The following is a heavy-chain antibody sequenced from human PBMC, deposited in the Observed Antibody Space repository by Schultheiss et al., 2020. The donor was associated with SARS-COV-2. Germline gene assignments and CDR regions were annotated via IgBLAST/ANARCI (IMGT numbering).Heavy chain of an antibody. Sequence: SETLSLTCAVYGGSFSGYYWSWIRQPPGKGLEWIGEINHSGSTNYNPSLKSRVTISVDTSKNQFSLKLSSVTAADTAVYYCARGEYTQDAFDIWGQGTMVTVSS. CDR1: GGSFSGYY. CDR3: ARGEYTQDAFDI. J-gene: IGHJ3*02. CDR2: INHSGST. D-gene: IGHD6-6*01. V-gene: IGHV4-34*01.